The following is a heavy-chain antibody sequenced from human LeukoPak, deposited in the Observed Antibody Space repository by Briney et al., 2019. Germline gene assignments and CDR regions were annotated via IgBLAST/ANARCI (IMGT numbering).Heavy chain of an antibody. Sequence: GGSLRLSCAASGFIFTNYFMSWVRQAPGKGLEWVASIKHDGSEKYYVDSVRGRFTISRDNTMNSLYLQMNSLRDEDTAVYYCARDLGQWLVEAFDYWGQGTLVTVSS. J-gene: IGHJ4*02. CDR1: GFIFTNYF. V-gene: IGHV3-7*01. D-gene: IGHD6-19*01. CDR3: ARDLGQWLVEAFDY. CDR2: IKHDGSEK.